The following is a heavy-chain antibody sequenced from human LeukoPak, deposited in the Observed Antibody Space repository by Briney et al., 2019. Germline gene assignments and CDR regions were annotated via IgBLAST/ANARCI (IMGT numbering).Heavy chain of an antibody. J-gene: IGHJ4*02. Sequence: ASVKVSCKASGYTFTGYYFHWVRQAPGQGLEWMGMINANSGGTNYAQKVQGRVAMTRDTSISTVYMNVRRLRSDDTAVYYCARGSIVGDTFDYFDYGGQGTLVTVSS. CDR3: ARGSIVGDTFDYFDY. V-gene: IGHV1-2*02. CDR2: INANSGGT. D-gene: IGHD1-26*01. CDR1: GYTFTGYY.